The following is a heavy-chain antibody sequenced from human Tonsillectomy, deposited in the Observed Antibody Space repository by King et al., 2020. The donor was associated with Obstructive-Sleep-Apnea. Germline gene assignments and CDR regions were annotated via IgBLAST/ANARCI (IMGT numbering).Heavy chain of an antibody. V-gene: IGHV3-23*04. J-gene: IGHJ4*02. Sequence: VQLVESGGGLVQPGGSLRLSCAASGFTFSSYAMSWVRQAPGKGLEWVSAISGSGGSTYYADSVKGRFTISRDNSKNTLDLQMNSLRAEDTAVYYCAKEGGYSSSWYPYFDYWGQGTLVTVSS. D-gene: IGHD6-13*01. CDR3: AKEGGYSSSWYPYFDY. CDR2: ISGSGGST. CDR1: GFTFSSYA.